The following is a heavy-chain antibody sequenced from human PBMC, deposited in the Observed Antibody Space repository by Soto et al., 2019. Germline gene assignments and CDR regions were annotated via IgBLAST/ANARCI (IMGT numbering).Heavy chain of an antibody. CDR1: RGSISSSNW. CDR2: MYHTGIT. J-gene: IGHJ2*01. V-gene: IGHV4-4*02. CDR3: ARESYNESKVGYFDL. Sequence: QVQLQESGPGLVKPSGTLSLTCAVSRGSISSSNWWSWVRQSPGKGLAWIGAMYHTGITNYSPSLKGRVTMSVDKSKNRFSLKLRSVTAADTAVYYCARESYNESKVGYFDLWGRGIVVSVSS. D-gene: IGHD1-1*01.